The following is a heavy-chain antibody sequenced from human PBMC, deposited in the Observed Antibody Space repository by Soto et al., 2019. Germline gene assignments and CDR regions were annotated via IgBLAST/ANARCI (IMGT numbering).Heavy chain of an antibody. CDR1: GGSISSGGYS. Sequence: LFLTCAVSGGSISSGGYSWSWIRHPPGKGLEWLGYIYHSGSTYYNPSLKSRVTISVDRSKNQFSLKLSSVTAADTAVYYCARGDSTEGYFDYWGQGTLVTVSS. CDR2: IYHSGST. V-gene: IGHV4-30-2*01. J-gene: IGHJ4*02. CDR3: ARGDSTEGYFDY.